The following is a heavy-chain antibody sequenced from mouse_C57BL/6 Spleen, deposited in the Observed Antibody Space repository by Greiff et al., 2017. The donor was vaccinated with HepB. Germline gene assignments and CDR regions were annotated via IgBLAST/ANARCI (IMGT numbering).Heavy chain of an antibody. CDR2: INPNNGGT. D-gene: IGHD2-4*01. Sequence: EVQLQQSGPELVKPGASVKMSCKASGYTFTDYNMHWVKQSHGKSLEWIGYINPNNGGTSYNQKFKGKATLTVNKSSSPAYLELRSLTSEDSAVDYCARSENFYYDYGGYYWYFEVWGTGTTVTVSS. CDR3: ARSENFYYDYGGYYWYFEV. CDR1: GYTFTDYN. J-gene: IGHJ1*03. V-gene: IGHV1-22*01.